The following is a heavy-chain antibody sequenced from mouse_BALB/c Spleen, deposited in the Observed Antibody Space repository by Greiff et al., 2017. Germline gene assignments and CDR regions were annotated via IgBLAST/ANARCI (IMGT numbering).Heavy chain of an antibody. J-gene: IGHJ2*01. CDR2: ISNLAYSI. D-gene: IGHD2-2*01. V-gene: IGHV5-15*02. Sequence: EVQLVESGGGLVQPGGSRKLSCAASGFTFSDYGMAWVRQAPGKGPEWVACISNLAYSIYYADTVTGRFTISRENAKNTLYLEMSSLRSEDTAMYYCARDRGLHNYFDDWGQGTTLTVSS. CDR1: GFTFSDYG. CDR3: ARDRGLHNYFDD.